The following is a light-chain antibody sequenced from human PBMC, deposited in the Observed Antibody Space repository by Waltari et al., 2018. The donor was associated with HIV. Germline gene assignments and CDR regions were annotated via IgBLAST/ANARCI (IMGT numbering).Light chain of an antibody. CDR2: ASS. CDR1: QAISRW. J-gene: IGKJ1*01. CDR3: QQADGLPWT. V-gene: IGKV1-12*01. Sequence: DIQMTQSPFFVSASVGDRVTITCRASQAISRWLTWYQQRPGAAPKLLIYASSTLQSGVPTRFSGSGSGANFTLTISSLQPEDFATYYRQQADGLPWTFGQGTKVEMK.